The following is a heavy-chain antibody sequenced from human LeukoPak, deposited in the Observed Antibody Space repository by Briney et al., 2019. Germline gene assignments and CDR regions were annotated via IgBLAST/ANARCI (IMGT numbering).Heavy chain of an antibody. CDR1: GGTFSSYA. J-gene: IGHJ6*02. CDR3: ARKGSSLVRDYYGMDV. D-gene: IGHD6-13*01. CDR2: IIPILGIA. Sequence: SVKVSCKASGGTFSSYAISWVRQAPGQGLEWMGRIIPILGIANYAQKFQGRVTITADKSTGTAYMELSSLRSEDTAVYYCARKGSSLVRDYYGMDVWGQGTTVTVSS. V-gene: IGHV1-69*04.